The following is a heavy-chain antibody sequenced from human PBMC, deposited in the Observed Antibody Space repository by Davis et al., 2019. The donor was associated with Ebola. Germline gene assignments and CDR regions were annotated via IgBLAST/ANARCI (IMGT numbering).Heavy chain of an antibody. J-gene: IGHJ6*04. CDR2: INPSGGST. CDR1: GYTFTGYY. Sequence: ASVKVSCKASGYTFTGYYMHWVRQAPGQGLEWMGIINPSGGSTSYAQKFQGRVTMTRDTSTSTVYMELSSLRSEDTAVYYCTREPLVVVAAVNYYYYGMDVWGKGTTVTVSS. V-gene: IGHV1-46*01. D-gene: IGHD2-15*01. CDR3: TREPLVVVAAVNYYYYGMDV.